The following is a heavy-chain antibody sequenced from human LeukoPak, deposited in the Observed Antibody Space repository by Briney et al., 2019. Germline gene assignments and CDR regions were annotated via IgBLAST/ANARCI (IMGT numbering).Heavy chain of an antibody. V-gene: IGHV1-2*02. D-gene: IGHD5-12*01. CDR2: INPNSGGT. CDR1: GYTFTGYY. J-gene: IGHJ4*02. Sequence: ASVRVSCKASGYTFTGYYMHWVRQAPGQGLEWMGWINPNSGGTNYAQKFQGGVTMTRDTSISTAYMELGRLRSDDTAVYYCARDLAIVALDYWGQGTVLTVST. CDR3: ARDLAIVALDY.